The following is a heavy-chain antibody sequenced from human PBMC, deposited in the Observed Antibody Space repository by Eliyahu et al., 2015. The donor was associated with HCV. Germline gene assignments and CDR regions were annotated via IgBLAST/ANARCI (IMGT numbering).Heavy chain of an antibody. CDR3: AREGSIQLWLGYGMDV. CDR2: IWYDGSNK. Sequence: QVQLVESGGGVVQPGRSLRLSCAASGFTFSSYGMHWVRQAPGKGLEGVAVIWYDGSNKYYADSVKGRFTISRDNSKNTLYLQMNSLRAEDTAVYYCAREGSIQLWLGYGMDVWGQGTTVTVSS. CDR1: GFTFSSYG. V-gene: IGHV3-33*01. J-gene: IGHJ6*02. D-gene: IGHD5-18*01.